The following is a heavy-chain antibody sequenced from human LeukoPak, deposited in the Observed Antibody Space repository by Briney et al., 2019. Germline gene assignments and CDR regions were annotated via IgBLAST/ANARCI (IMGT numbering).Heavy chain of an antibody. CDR3: ARVKAYNSFDL. D-gene: IGHD1-14*01. V-gene: IGHV3-7*01. J-gene: IGHJ5*02. CDR1: GFTFSTSW. Sequence: GGSLRLSCAASGFTFSTSWMTWVRQAPGKGLEWVANIKEDGSAKNYVDFVKGRFTISRDNAKNALYLQMNSLRVEDTAVYYCARVKAYNSFDLWGQGTLVIVSS. CDR2: IKEDGSAK.